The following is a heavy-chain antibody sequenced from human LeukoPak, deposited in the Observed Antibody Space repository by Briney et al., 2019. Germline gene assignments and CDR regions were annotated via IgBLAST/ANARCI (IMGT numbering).Heavy chain of an antibody. CDR2: IANDGSHT. CDR1: GFAFKKYF. D-gene: IGHD2-21*02. Sequence: GGSLRLSCAASGFAFKKYFMHLVRQAPGKGLEWVADIANDGSHTFYVESVEGRFTICRDNSKNTLYLQMNSLGPEDTAVYFCARERQDTVIHSGAFNIWGQGTMVTVSS. J-gene: IGHJ3*02. CDR3: ARERQDTVIHSGAFNI. V-gene: IGHV3-30-3*01.